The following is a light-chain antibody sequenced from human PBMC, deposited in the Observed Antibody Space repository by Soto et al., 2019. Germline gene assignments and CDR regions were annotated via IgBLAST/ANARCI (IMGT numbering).Light chain of an antibody. CDR2: RNN. V-gene: IGLV1-47*01. CDR3: AAWDVSLSGVV. J-gene: IGLJ2*01. CDR1: SSNIGSNY. Sequence: QSVLTQPPSASGTPGQRVTISCSGSSSNIGSNYVYWYQQLPGTAPKLLIYRNNQRPSAVPDRCSRSKSGTSASLAISGLRSEDEADYYCAAWDVSLSGVVFGGGTKLTVL.